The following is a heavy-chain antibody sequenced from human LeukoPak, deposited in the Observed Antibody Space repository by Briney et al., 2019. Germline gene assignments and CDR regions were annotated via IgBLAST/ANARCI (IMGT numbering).Heavy chain of an antibody. CDR2: IYSGGST. J-gene: IGHJ4*02. CDR1: GFTVSNNY. D-gene: IGHD3-10*01. Sequence: GGSLRLSCAASGFTVSNNYMIWVRQAPGKGLEWVSVIYSGGSTYYSDSEKGRFTISVDNYKNTMFLQMNSLRAEDTAVSYCSKDTRVYSGSGSYFLDFGGERDLVTVSS. V-gene: IGHV3-53*01. CDR3: SKDTRVYSGSGSYFLDF.